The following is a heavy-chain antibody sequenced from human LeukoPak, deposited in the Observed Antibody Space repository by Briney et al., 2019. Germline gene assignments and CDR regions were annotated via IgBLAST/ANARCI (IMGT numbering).Heavy chain of an antibody. V-gene: IGHV1-2*02. CDR1: GYTLTCYY. Sequence: GASVKVSCKASGYTLTCYYMHWVRQAPGQGLEWMGWINPNNGGSNYAQKFQGRVTMTRDTSISTAYMELSRLRSDDTAVYYCARDPVGRWSPDLDYWGQGTLVTVSS. CDR3: ARDPVGRWSPDLDY. CDR2: INPNNGGS. D-gene: IGHD1-26*01. J-gene: IGHJ4*02.